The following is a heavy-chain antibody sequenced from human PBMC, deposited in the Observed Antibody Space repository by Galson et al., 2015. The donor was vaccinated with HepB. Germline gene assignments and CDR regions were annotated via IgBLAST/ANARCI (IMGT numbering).Heavy chain of an antibody. CDR1: GFTFSSYS. J-gene: IGHJ3*02. D-gene: IGHD3-22*01. CDR2: ISSSSSYI. CDR3: ARVGSGYYYDSSGYQDDAFDI. V-gene: IGHV3-21*01. Sequence: SLRLSCAASGFTFSSYSMNWVRQAPGKGLEWVSSISSSSSYIYYADSVKGRFTISRDNAKNSLYLQMNSLRAEDTAVYYCARVGSGYYYDSSGYQDDAFDIWGQGTMVTVSS.